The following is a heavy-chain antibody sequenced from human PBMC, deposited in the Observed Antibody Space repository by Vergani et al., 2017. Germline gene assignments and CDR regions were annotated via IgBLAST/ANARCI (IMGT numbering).Heavy chain of an antibody. CDR1: GGTFSSYA. CDR2: IIPIFGTA. J-gene: IGHJ6*02. V-gene: IGHV1-69*06. Sequence: QVQLVQSGAEVKKPGSSVKVSCKASGGTFSSYAISWVRQAPGQGLEWMGGIIPIFGTANYAQKFQGRVTITADKSTSTAYMELSSLRSEDTAVYYCARGRRGQRLPYYYGMDVWGQGTTVTVSS. D-gene: IGHD6-25*01. CDR3: ARGRRGQRLPYYYGMDV.